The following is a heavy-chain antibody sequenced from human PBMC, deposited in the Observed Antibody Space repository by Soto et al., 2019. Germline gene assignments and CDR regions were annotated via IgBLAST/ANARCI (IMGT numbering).Heavy chain of an antibody. CDR3: ARSYVGATMGSYYYGMDV. Sequence: SVKVSCKASGGTFSSYAISWVRQAPGQGLEWMGGIIPIFGTANYAQKFQGRVTITADESTSTAYMELSSLRSEDTAVYYCARSYVGATMGSYYYGMDVWGQGTTVTVSS. CDR2: IIPIFGTA. D-gene: IGHD1-26*01. CDR1: GGTFSSYA. V-gene: IGHV1-69*13. J-gene: IGHJ6*02.